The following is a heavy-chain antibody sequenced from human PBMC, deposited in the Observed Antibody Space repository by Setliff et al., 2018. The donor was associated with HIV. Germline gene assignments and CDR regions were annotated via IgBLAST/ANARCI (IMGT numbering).Heavy chain of an antibody. Sequence: ASVKVSCKASGYTLTNYGISWVRQAPGQGLEWMGWISADNGDTNYAQKFQGRVTITADESTNTAYMELSSLRSEDTAVYYCARDREAEGDAFDIWGQGTMVTVSS. J-gene: IGHJ3*02. CDR3: ARDREAEGDAFDI. V-gene: IGHV1-18*01. D-gene: IGHD3-10*01. CDR2: ISADNGDT. CDR1: GYTLTNYG.